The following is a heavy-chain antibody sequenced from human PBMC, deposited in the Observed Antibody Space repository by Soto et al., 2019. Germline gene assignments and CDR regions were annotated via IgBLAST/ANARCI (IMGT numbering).Heavy chain of an antibody. V-gene: IGHV3-23*01. CDR3: AKDGENYGGNSGAFDI. D-gene: IGHD4-17*01. J-gene: IGHJ3*02. Sequence: GGSLRLSCAASGFTFSSYAMSWVRQAPGKGLEWVSAISGSGGSTYYADSVKGRFTISRDNSKNTLYLQMNSLRAEDTAVYYCAKDGENYGGNSGAFDIWGQGTMVTVSS. CDR1: GFTFSSYA. CDR2: ISGSGGST.